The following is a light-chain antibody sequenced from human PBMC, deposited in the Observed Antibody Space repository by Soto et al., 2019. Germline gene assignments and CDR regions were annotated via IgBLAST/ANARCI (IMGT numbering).Light chain of an antibody. CDR1: QSVSSY. CDR2: DAS. CDR3: QQRSNWPT. V-gene: IGKV3-11*01. Sequence: EXXXTQXXAXXXLSPGERATLSCRASQSVSSYLAWYQQKPGQAPRLLIYDASNRATGIPARFSGSGSGTDFTLTISSLEPEDFAVYYCQQRSNWPTFGPGTKVDIK. J-gene: IGKJ3*01.